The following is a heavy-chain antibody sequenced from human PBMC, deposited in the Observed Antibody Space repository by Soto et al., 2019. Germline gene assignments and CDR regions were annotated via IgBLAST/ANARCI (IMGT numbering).Heavy chain of an antibody. CDR2: ISGGGGNT. D-gene: IGHD6-19*01. CDR3: AKETYGSGWTLDS. Sequence: DVQLLESGGGVVQSGGSLRLSCSASGFAFSDYSMHWVRQAPGKGREGVSAISGGGGNTYYAGSVNGRFTISRDNSRNTLYLQMHSLRDDDTALYYCAKETYGSGWTLDSWGQGTRATVSS. V-gene: IGHV3-23*01. J-gene: IGHJ4*02. CDR1: GFAFSDYS.